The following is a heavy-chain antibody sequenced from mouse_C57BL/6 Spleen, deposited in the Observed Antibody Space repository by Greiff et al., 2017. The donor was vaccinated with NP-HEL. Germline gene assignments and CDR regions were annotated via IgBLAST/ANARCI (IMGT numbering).Heavy chain of an antibody. J-gene: IGHJ3*01. CDR2: IYPGNSDT. CDR1: GYTFTSYW. V-gene: IGHV1-5*01. CDR3: TRSYYYGSSSAWLAY. D-gene: IGHD1-1*01. Sequence: EVQLQQSGTVLARPGASVKMSCKTSGYTFTSYWMHWVKQRPGQGLEWIGAIYPGNSDTSYNQKFKGKAKLTAVTSASTAYMELSSLTNEDSAVYYCTRSYYYGSSSAWLAYWGQGTLVTVSA.